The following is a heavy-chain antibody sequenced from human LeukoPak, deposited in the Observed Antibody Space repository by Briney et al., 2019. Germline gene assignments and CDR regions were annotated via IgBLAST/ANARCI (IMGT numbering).Heavy chain of an antibody. CDR3: AKGDRDYMSNWFDP. D-gene: IGHD4-11*01. J-gene: IGHJ5*02. CDR2: VWSDGSKK. V-gene: IGHV3-33*06. Sequence: GGSLSLSCVASGFTFRTYGMYWVRQAPGKGLEWVAVVWSDGSKKYYAESVKGRFTISRDSSKNTLYLQMNSLRAEDTAVYYCAKGDRDYMSNWFDPWGQGTLVTVSS. CDR1: GFTFRTYG.